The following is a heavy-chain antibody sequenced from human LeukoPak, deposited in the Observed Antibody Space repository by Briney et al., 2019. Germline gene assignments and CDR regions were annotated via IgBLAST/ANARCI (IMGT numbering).Heavy chain of an antibody. V-gene: IGHV3-23*01. J-gene: IGHJ4*02. CDR1: GFTFSSYA. CDR3: ASWGPGYYDFWSGYPE. CDR2: ISGSSGST. D-gene: IGHD3-3*01. Sequence: GGSLRLSCAASGFTFSSYAMSWVRQAPGKGLEWVSTISGSSGSTYYADSVKGRFTISRDNSKNTLYLQMNSLRAEDTAVYYCASWGPGYYDFWSGYPEWGQGTLVTVSS.